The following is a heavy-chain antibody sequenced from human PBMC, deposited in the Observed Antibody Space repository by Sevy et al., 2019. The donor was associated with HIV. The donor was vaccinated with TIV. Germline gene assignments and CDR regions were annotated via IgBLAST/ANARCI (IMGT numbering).Heavy chain of an antibody. CDR3: ARVTIAAAGPDDY. CDR1: GFTFSSYA. D-gene: IGHD6-13*01. Sequence: GGSLRLSCAASGFTFSSYAMHWVRQAPGKGLEWVAVISYDGSNKYYADSVKGRFTISRDNSKNTLYLQMNSLRVEDMALYYCARVTIAAAGPDDYWGQGTLVTVSS. V-gene: IGHV3-30-3*01. J-gene: IGHJ4*02. CDR2: ISYDGSNK.